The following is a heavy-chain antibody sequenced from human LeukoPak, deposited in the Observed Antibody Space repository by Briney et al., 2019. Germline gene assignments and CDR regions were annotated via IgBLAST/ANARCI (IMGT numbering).Heavy chain of an antibody. CDR1: GYTFTSYG. V-gene: IGHV1-18*01. Sequence: ASVKVSCKASGYTFTSYGISWVRQAPGQGLEWMGWISTYNGNTNYAQKFQGRVILTTDTSTSTVYMELRSVRPDDTAVYYCARIGYYGLGSYYLEYNWFGPWGQGTLVTVSS. D-gene: IGHD3-10*01. J-gene: IGHJ5*02. CDR2: ISTYNGNT. CDR3: ARIGYYGLGSYYLEYNWFGP.